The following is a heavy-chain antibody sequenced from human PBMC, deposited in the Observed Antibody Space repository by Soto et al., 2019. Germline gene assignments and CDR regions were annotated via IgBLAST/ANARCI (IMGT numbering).Heavy chain of an antibody. CDR3: ARLGGFCSSTNCYGYYAMDV. J-gene: IGHJ6*02. V-gene: IGHV4-39*02. CDR1: GGSISSGPYS. Sequence: LSLTCTVSGGSISSGPYSWCWICQPPREGLEWIATFHYGESTHYNPSLESRVTVSVDTSQTHSSLKVSSVTVADTAVYYCARLGGFCSSTNCYGYYAMDVWGQGTTVTVSS. CDR2: FHYGEST. D-gene: IGHD2-2*01.